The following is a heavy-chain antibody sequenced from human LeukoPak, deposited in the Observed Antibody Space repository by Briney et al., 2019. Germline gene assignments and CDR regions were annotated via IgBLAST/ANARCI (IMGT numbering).Heavy chain of an antibody. D-gene: IGHD4-17*01. J-gene: IGHJ4*02. Sequence: SETLSLTCTVSGDSINNRNYYWGWIRQPPGKGLEWIGSIFYGGITYYNPSLKSRVTISVDTSKNQFSLKLSSVTAADTAVYYCARSLPTYADFARPAYFDSWGQGTLVTVSS. CDR2: IFYGGIT. CDR3: ARSLPTYADFARPAYFDS. V-gene: IGHV4-39*07. CDR1: GDSINNRNYY.